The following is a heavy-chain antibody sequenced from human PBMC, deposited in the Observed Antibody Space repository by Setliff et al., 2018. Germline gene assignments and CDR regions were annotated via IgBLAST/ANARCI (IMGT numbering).Heavy chain of an antibody. CDR1: GGSISSYY. V-gene: IGHV4-4*07. J-gene: IGHJ6*03. CDR2: IYIGGSA. Sequence: PSETLSLTCTVSGGSISSYYWSWIRQPAGKGLEWIGHIYIGGSANYNPSLKSRVTMSIDTSKNQFSLKLNSVTAADMAVYYCSREQWLDPPGYYYMDVWAKGTTVTVSS. D-gene: IGHD6-19*01. CDR3: SREQWLDPPGYYYMDV.